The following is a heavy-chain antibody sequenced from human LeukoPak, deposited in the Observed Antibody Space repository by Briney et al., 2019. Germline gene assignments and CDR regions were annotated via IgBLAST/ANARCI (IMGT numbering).Heavy chain of an antibody. CDR2: IYYSGST. CDR3: ARQSGYYKLDS. Sequence: PSETLSLTCTVSGGSISSYYWSWIRQPPGKGLEWIGYIYYSGSTNYNPSLKSRVTILVDTSKNQFSLKLSSVTAADTALYYCARQSGYYKLDSWGQGTLVTVSS. V-gene: IGHV4-59*08. CDR1: GGSISSYY. D-gene: IGHD3-22*01. J-gene: IGHJ4*02.